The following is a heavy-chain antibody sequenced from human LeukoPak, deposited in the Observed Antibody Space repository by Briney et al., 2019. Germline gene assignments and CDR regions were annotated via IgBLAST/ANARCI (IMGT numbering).Heavy chain of an antibody. Sequence: PSETLSLTCTVSGGSITSYYWSWIRQPPGKGLEWIGYIYYSGTTNYNPSLKSRVTISIDTSKNQFSLQLSSVTAADTAVYYCARDSSSNWFDPWGQGTLVTVSS. CDR2: IYYSGTT. V-gene: IGHV4-59*01. D-gene: IGHD6-6*01. J-gene: IGHJ5*02. CDR3: ARDSSSNWFDP. CDR1: GGSITSYY.